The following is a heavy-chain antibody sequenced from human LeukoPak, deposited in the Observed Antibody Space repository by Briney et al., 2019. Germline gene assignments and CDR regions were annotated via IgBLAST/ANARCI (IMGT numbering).Heavy chain of an antibody. CDR1: SASISSYY. CDR3: ARGDCSGGSCYSDY. CDR2: IYYDGST. D-gene: IGHD2-15*01. V-gene: IGHV4-59*01. Sequence: SETLSLTCTVSSASISSYYWNWIRQPPGKGLEWIGYIYYDGSTNYNPSLKSRVTISVDTSKNQFSLKLTYVTAADTAVYYCARGDCSGGSCYSDYWGRGTLVTVSS. J-gene: IGHJ4*02.